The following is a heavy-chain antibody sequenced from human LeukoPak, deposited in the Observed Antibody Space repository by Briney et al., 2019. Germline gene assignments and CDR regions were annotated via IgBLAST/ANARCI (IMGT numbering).Heavy chain of an antibody. CDR3: ARGGIYSQGFDY. J-gene: IGHJ4*02. D-gene: IGHD6-13*01. Sequence: GGSLRLSCAASGFTFSGYSMNWVRQAPGKGLEGVSFISTTSDYIHYADPLKGRVAISRDNAKNSLYLQMNSLRAEDTAVYYCARGGIYSQGFDYWGQGSLVTVSS. CDR2: ISTTSDYI. V-gene: IGHV3-21*01. CDR1: GFTFSGYS.